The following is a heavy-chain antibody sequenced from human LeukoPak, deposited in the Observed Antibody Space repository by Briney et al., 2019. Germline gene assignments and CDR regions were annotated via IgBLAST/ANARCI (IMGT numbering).Heavy chain of an antibody. D-gene: IGHD6-19*01. CDR1: GGSISSYY. J-gene: IGHJ6*02. CDR3: ARGPGYSSGWYDPAAYYYYYGMDV. Sequence: SETLSLTCTVSGGSISSYYWSWIRQPPGKGLEWIGYIYYSGSTNCNPSLKSRVTISVDTSKNQFSLKLSSVTAADTAVYYCARGPGYSSGWYDPAAYYYYYGMDVWGQGTTVTVSS. V-gene: IGHV4-59*08. CDR2: IYYSGST.